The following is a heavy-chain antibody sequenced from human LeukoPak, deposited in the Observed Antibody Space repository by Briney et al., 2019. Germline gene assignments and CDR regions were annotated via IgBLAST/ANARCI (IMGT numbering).Heavy chain of an antibody. J-gene: IGHJ4*02. V-gene: IGHV3-64D*09. CDR1: GFTFSTYA. CDR3: VKDLRGGGYYTSFDY. CDR2: INTNGDDT. Sequence: PGGSLRLSCSASGFTFSTYAMHWVRQAPGKGLEHVSTINTNGDDTYYADSVKGRFTISRDNSKRTLYLQMSSLRAEDTAVYYCVKDLRGGGYYTSFDYRGQGTLVTVSS. D-gene: IGHD3-10*01.